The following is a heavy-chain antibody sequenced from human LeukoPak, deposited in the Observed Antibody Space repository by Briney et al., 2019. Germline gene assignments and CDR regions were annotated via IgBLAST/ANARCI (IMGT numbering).Heavy chain of an antibody. CDR3: AKLAGVAGVTDY. D-gene: IGHD3-3*01. Sequence: GSLRLSCAASGFTFSSYVMSWVRQAPGKGLEWVSAITMTGGSTYYADSVKGRFTISRDNSKNTLYLQMNSLRAEDTGVYYCAKLAGVAGVTDYWGQGTLVTVSS. V-gene: IGHV3-23*01. CDR2: ITMTGGST. CDR1: GFTFSSYV. J-gene: IGHJ4*02.